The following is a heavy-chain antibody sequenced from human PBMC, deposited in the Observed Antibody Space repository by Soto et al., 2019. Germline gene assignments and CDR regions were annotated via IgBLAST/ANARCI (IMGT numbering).Heavy chain of an antibody. CDR1: GFTFSSYW. CDR2: IKQDGSEK. J-gene: IGHJ6*03. Sequence: GGSLRLSCAASGFTFSSYWMSWVRQAPGKGLEWVANIKQDGSEKYYVDSVKGRFTISRDNAKNSLYLQMNSLRAEDTAVYYCARVFGDYVWYRGYYYYMDVWGKGTTVTVSS. CDR3: ARVFGDYVWYRGYYYYMDV. V-gene: IGHV3-7*01. D-gene: IGHD4-17*01.